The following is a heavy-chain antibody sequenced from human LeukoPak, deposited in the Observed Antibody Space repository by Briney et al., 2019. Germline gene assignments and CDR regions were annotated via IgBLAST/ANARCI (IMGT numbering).Heavy chain of an antibody. CDR1: GYTSPFYG. J-gene: IGHJ4*02. Sequence: GASVVVSCKVSGYTSPFYGITWVRQAPGQGLEWMARIIPILGIANYAQKFQGRVTITADKSTSTAYMELSSLRSEDTAVYYCARGGDYDALPFDYWGQGTLVTVSS. V-gene: IGHV1-69*04. CDR2: IIPILGIA. D-gene: IGHD4-17*01. CDR3: ARGGDYDALPFDY.